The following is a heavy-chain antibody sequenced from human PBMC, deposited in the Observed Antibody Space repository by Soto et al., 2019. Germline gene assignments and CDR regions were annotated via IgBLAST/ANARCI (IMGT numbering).Heavy chain of an antibody. Sequence: QVQLVESGGGVVQPGRSLRLSCAASGFTFSSYAMHWVRQAPGKGLEWVAVISYDGSNKYYADSVKGRFTISRDNSKNTLYLQMNSLRAEDTAVYYCAREDWSLELDYWGQGTLVTVSS. CDR3: AREDWSLELDY. J-gene: IGHJ4*02. D-gene: IGHD3-9*01. V-gene: IGHV3-30-3*01. CDR1: GFTFSSYA. CDR2: ISYDGSNK.